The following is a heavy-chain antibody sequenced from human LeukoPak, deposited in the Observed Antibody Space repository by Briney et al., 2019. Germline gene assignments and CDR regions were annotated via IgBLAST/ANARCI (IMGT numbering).Heavy chain of an antibody. J-gene: IGHJ5*02. Sequence: PSETLSLTCTVSGGSISSGSYYWSWIRQPAGKGLEWIGRIYISGSTNYNPSLKSRVTISIDTSKNQFSLILNSVTAADSAVYYCARGLQISIAARPDWFDPWGQGTLVTVSS. D-gene: IGHD6-6*01. V-gene: IGHV4-61*02. CDR3: ARGLQISIAARPDWFDP. CDR1: GGSISSGSYY. CDR2: IYISGST.